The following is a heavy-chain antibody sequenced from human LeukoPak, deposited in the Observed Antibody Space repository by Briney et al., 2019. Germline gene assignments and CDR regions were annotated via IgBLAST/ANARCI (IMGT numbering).Heavy chain of an antibody. CDR1: GFTFSDYG. CDR2: IWYDGSNK. J-gene: IGHJ4*02. V-gene: IGHV3-33*01. D-gene: IGHD3-22*01. Sequence: PGGSLRLSCTASGFTFSDYGMHWVRQPPGKGLEWVAIIWYDGSNKTYEDSVKGRFTISRDNSKNTLYLQMNSLRAEDTAVYYCARGVDYYENSGTIDYWGQGTLATVSS. CDR3: ARGVDYYENSGTIDY.